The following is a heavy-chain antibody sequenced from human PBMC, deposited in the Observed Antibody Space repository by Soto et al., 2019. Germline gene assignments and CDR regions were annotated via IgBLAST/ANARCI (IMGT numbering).Heavy chain of an antibody. V-gene: IGHV3-33*01. CDR1: GFTFSSYG. CDR2: IWYDGSNK. D-gene: IGHD6-25*01. CDR3: ARDGRLSGMDV. J-gene: IGHJ6*02. Sequence: QVQLVESGGGVVRPGRSLRLSCAASGFTFSSYGMHWVRQAPGKGLEWVAVIWYDGSNKYYADSVKGRFTISRDNSKNTLYLQMNSLRAEDTAVYYCARDGRLSGMDVWGQGTTVTVSS.